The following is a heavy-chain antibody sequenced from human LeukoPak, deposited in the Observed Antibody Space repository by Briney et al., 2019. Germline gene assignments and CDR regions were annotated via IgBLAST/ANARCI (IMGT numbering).Heavy chain of an antibody. V-gene: IGHV1-2*02. CDR3: ARGGSGSYFSWLDP. Sequence: ASVKVSCKASGYTFTGYYIHWVRHVPGQGLECVGWINPNSGGTNYAQKFQGRVTMTRDTSISTAYMELSRLRSDDTAVYYCARGGSGSYFSWLDPWGQGTLVTVSS. CDR1: GYTFTGYY. J-gene: IGHJ5*02. D-gene: IGHD3-10*01. CDR2: INPNSGGT.